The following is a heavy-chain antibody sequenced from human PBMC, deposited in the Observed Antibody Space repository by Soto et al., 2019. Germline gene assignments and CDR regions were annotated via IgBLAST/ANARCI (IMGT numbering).Heavy chain of an antibody. Sequence: SETLSLTCTVSGGSISSYYWSWIRQPPGKGLEWIGYIYHSGSTYYNPSLKSRVTISVDRSKNQFSLKLSSVTAADTAVYYCARFHYYDSSGPYLDYWGQGTLVTVSS. CDR1: GGSISSYY. D-gene: IGHD3-22*01. V-gene: IGHV4-59*12. CDR3: ARFHYYDSSGPYLDY. J-gene: IGHJ4*02. CDR2: IYHSGST.